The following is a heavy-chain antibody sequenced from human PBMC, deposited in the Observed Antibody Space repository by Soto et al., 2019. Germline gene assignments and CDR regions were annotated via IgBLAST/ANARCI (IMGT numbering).Heavy chain of an antibody. CDR1: GGSIRSYC. CDR3: ARDRPDSSGYPIYFDY. CDR2: ICNSGST. J-gene: IGHJ4*02. Sequence: PSETLSLTCTVSGGSIRSYCWTWIRQPPGKGLEWIGCICNSGSTYYNPSLKSRVTISVDTSKNQFSLKLRSVTAADTAVYYCARDRPDSSGYPIYFDYWGQGTLVTVSS. D-gene: IGHD3-22*01. V-gene: IGHV4-59*12.